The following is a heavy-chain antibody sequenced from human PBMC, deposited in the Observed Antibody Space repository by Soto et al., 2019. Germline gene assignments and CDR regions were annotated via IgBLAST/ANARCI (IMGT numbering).Heavy chain of an antibody. Sequence: EVQLVESGGGLVQPGGSLRLSCAASGLTVSSNYMSWVRQAPGKGLEWVSVIYSGGSTYYADSVKGRFTISRDNSKNTVYLQMNSLRAEDTAVYYCARGDQLLLPHPFDFWGQGTLFTVSS. V-gene: IGHV3-66*01. CDR3: ARGDQLLLPHPFDF. CDR2: IYSGGST. CDR1: GLTVSSNY. D-gene: IGHD3-22*01. J-gene: IGHJ4*02.